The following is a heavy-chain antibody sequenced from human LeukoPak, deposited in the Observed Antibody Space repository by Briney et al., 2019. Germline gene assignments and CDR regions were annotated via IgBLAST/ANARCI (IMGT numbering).Heavy chain of an antibody. CDR2: IYHSGST. V-gene: IGHV4-38-2*02. CDR3: ARGRGYYYDSSGPDY. D-gene: IGHD3-22*01. J-gene: IGHJ4*02. Sequence: SETLSLTCTVSGYSISSGYYWGWIRQPPGKGLVWIGSIYHSGSTYYNPSLKSRVTISVDTSKNQFSLKLSSVTAADTAVYYCARGRGYYYDSSGPDYWGQGTLVTVSS. CDR1: GYSISSGYY.